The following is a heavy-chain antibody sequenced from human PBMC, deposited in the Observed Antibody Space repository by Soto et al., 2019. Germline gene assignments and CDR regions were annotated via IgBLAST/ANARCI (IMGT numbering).Heavy chain of an antibody. Sequence: GASVKVSCKASGYTFTSYAMHWVRQAPGKRLEWMGWINAGNGNTKYSQKFQGRVTITRDTSASTAYMELSSLRSEDTAVYYCARGGGWYVWFDPWGQGTLVTVSS. CDR2: INAGNGNT. D-gene: IGHD6-19*01. V-gene: IGHV1-3*01. CDR3: ARGGGWYVWFDP. CDR1: GYTFTSYA. J-gene: IGHJ5*02.